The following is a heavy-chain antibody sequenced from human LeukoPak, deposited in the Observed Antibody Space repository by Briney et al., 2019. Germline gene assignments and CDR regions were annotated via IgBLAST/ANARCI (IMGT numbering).Heavy chain of an antibody. D-gene: IGHD3-3*01. Sequence: ASVNVSCKASGYTFTSYDINWVRQATGQGLEWMGWMNPNSGNTGYAQKFQGRVTITRNTSISTAYMELSSLRSEDTAVYYCARGYRTAIFGVVHTYYFDYWGQGTLVTVSS. CDR1: GYTFTSYD. CDR3: ARGYRTAIFGVVHTYYFDY. V-gene: IGHV1-8*03. J-gene: IGHJ4*02. CDR2: MNPNSGNT.